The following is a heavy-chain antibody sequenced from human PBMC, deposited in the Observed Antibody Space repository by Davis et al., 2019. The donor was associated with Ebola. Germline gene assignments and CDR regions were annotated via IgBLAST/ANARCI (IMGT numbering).Heavy chain of an antibody. J-gene: IGHJ6*02. V-gene: IGHV3-21*01. CDR3: ASGSNYQYYYYGMDV. CDR2: ISNSSSYI. Sequence: GESLKISCAASGFTFSSYSINWVRQAPGKGLEWVSSISNSSSYIYYADSVKGRFTISRDNAKNSLYLQMNSRRAEDTAVYYCASGSNYQYYYYGMDVWGQGTTVTVSS. CDR1: GFTFSSYS. D-gene: IGHD4-11*01.